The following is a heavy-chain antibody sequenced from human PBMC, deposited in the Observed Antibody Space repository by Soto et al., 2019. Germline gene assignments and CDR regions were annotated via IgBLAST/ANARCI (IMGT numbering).Heavy chain of an antibody. V-gene: IGHV4-39*01. CDR1: GGSISSSSYY. CDR2: IYYSGST. CDR3: ARHGSTTSSFYFDY. D-gene: IGHD2-2*01. J-gene: IGHJ4*02. Sequence: QLQLQESGPGLVKPSETLSLTCTVSGGSISSSSYYWGWIRQPPGKGLEWIGSIYYSGSTYYNPSLKSRVTISVDTSKNQFSLKLSSVTAADTAVYYCARHGSTTSSFYFDYWGQGTLVTVSS.